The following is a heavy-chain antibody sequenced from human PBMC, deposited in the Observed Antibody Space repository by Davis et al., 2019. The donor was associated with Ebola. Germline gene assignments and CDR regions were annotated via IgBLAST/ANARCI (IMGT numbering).Heavy chain of an antibody. J-gene: IGHJ4*02. D-gene: IGHD3-3*01. Sequence: SCAASGFTVSSNYMSWVRPPPGKGLVWVSLIKSDGSSTRYADSVKGRFTISRDNAKNTLYLQMDSLRVEDTAVYYCVRGSGNYCFDYWGQGALVTVSS. V-gene: IGHV3-74*01. CDR3: VRGSGNYCFDY. CDR2: IKSDGSST. CDR1: GFTVSSNY.